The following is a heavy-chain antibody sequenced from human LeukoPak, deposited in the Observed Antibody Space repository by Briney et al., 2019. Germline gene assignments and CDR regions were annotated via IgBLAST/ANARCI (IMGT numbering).Heavy chain of an antibody. CDR3: ARDVYFSGGSYPVHDAFDI. CDR2: MNPNSGTT. CDR1: GYTFTSYD. Sequence: ASVKVSCKASGYTFTSYDINWVRQATGQGLEWMGWMNPNSGTTGYAQKFQGRVTMTRNTSISTAYMELSSLRSEDTAVYYCARDVYFSGGSYPVHDAFDIWGQGTMVTVSS. D-gene: IGHD1-26*01. J-gene: IGHJ3*02. V-gene: IGHV1-8*01.